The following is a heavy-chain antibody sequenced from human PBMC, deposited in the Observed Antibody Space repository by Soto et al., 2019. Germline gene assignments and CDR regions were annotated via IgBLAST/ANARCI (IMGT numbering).Heavy chain of an antibody. V-gene: IGHV3-33*01. CDR3: ARDSGSHSSGWYFFDY. CDR1: GFTFSSYG. J-gene: IGHJ4*02. D-gene: IGHD6-19*01. CDR2: IWYDGSNK. Sequence: QVQLVESGGGVVQPGRSLRLSCAASGFTFSSYGMHWVRQAPGKGLEWVAVIWYDGSNKYYADSVKGRFTISRDNSKNTLYLQMSSLRAEDTAVYYCARDSGSHSSGWYFFDYWGQGTLVTVSS.